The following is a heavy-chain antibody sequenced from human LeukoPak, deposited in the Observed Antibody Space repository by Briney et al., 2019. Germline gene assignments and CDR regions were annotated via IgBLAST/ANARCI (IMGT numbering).Heavy chain of an antibody. Sequence: PGGSLRLSCAASGFTFSSYEMNWVRQAPGKGLEWVSYISSSGSTIYYADSVKGRFTISRDNAKNSLYLRMNSLRAEDTAVYYCARGMSSSWDGGYWGQGTLVTVSS. CDR1: GFTFSSYE. CDR2: ISSSGSTI. CDR3: ARGMSSSWDGGY. D-gene: IGHD6-13*01. V-gene: IGHV3-48*03. J-gene: IGHJ4*02.